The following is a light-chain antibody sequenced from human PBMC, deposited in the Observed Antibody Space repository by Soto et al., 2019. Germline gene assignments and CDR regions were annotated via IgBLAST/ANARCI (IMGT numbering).Light chain of an antibody. V-gene: IGKV2-30*01. Sequence: DVVMTQSPLSLPVTLGQPASISCSSSQILVYSDGNTYLNWFQQRPGQSPRRLIYKVSNRDSGVPDRFSGSGSGTDFTLKISRVEAEDVGVYYCMQGTHWPPWTFGQGTKVDIK. CDR1: QILVYSDGNTY. CDR3: MQGTHWPPWT. J-gene: IGKJ1*01. CDR2: KVS.